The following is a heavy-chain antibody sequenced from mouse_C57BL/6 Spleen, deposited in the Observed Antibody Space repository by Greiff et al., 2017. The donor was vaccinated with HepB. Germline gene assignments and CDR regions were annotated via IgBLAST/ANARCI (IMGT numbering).Heavy chain of an antibody. CDR2: ISDGGSYT. J-gene: IGHJ3*01. D-gene: IGHD1-1*01. V-gene: IGHV5-4*01. Sequence: EVQGVESGGGLVKPGGSLKLSCAASGFTFSSYAMSWVRQTPEKRLEWVATISDGGSYTYYPDNVKGRFTISRDNAKNNLYLQMSHLKSEDTAMYYCARDRDYYGSSSWFAYWGQVTLVTVSA. CDR1: GFTFSSYA. CDR3: ARDRDYYGSSSWFAY.